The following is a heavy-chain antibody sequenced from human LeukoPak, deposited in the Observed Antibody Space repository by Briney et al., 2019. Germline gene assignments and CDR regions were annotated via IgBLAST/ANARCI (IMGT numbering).Heavy chain of an antibody. Sequence: ASVKVSCKASGYTFTGYYMHWVRQAPGQGLEWMGWINPNSGGTNYAQKFQGRVTMTRDTSISTAYMELNRLRSDDTAVYYCARDQGNYDFWSGPPSWMDVWGKGTTVTVSS. CDR2: INPNSGGT. V-gene: IGHV1-2*02. J-gene: IGHJ6*04. CDR3: ARDQGNYDFWSGPPSWMDV. D-gene: IGHD3-3*01. CDR1: GYTFTGYY.